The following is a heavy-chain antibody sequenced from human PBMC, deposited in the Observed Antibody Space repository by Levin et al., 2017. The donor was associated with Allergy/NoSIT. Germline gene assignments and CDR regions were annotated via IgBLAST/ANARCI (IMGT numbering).Heavy chain of an antibody. CDR1: GGTFSSYT. Sequence: KISCKASGGTFSSYTISWVRQAPGQGLEWMGRIIPILGIANYAQKFQGRVTITADKSTSTAYMELSSLRSEDTAVYYCARSQYQLRNGHFDYWGQGTLVTVSS. V-gene: IGHV1-69*02. CDR3: ARSQYQLRNGHFDY. J-gene: IGHJ4*02. D-gene: IGHD2-2*01. CDR2: IIPILGIA.